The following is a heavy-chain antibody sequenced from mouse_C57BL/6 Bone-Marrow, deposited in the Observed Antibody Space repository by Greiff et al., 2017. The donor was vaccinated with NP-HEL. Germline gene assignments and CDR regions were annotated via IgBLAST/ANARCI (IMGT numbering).Heavy chain of an antibody. D-gene: IGHD1-1*01. Sequence: VQLQQSGPGLVAPSQSLSITCTVSGFSLTSYGVDWVRQSPGKGLEWLGVIWGVGSTNYNSALKSRLSISKDNSKSQVFLKMNRLQTDDTAMYYCARGDGTPFAYWGQGTLVTVSA. CDR3: ARGDGTPFAY. J-gene: IGHJ3*01. V-gene: IGHV2-6*01. CDR2: IWGVGST. CDR1: GFSLTSYG.